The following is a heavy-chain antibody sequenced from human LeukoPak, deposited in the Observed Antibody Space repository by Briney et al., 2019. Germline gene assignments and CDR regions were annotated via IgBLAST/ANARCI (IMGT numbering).Heavy chain of an antibody. Sequence: ASVKVSCKASGYTFTGYYMHWVRQAPGQGLEWMGWINPNSGGTNYAQKFQGRVTMTRDTSISTAYMELSRLRSDDTAVYYCARSKTSAIAAAADWDYWGQGTLVTVSS. D-gene: IGHD6-13*01. V-gene: IGHV1-2*02. CDR1: GYTFTGYY. J-gene: IGHJ4*02. CDR3: ARSKTSAIAAAADWDY. CDR2: INPNSGGT.